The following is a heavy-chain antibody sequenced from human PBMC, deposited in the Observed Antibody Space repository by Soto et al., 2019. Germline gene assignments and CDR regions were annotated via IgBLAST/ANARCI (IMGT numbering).Heavy chain of an antibody. Sequence: GESLKISCNGSGYSFTSYWISWVRQMPGKGLEWMGRIDPSDSYTNYSPSFQGHVTISADKSISTAYLQWSSLKASDTAMYYCAITGTPTAPVWFDPWGQGTLVTVSS. CDR1: GYSFTSYW. CDR2: IDPSDSYT. V-gene: IGHV5-10-1*01. D-gene: IGHD1-7*01. CDR3: AITGTPTAPVWFDP. J-gene: IGHJ5*02.